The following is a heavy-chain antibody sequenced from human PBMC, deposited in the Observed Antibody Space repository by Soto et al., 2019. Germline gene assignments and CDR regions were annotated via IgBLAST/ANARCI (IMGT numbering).Heavy chain of an antibody. J-gene: IGHJ6*02. CDR2: VAASGST. Sequence: SETLSLTGTVSGGSISGFFWTWVRQPPGMPLEGLGHVAASGSTAYNPSLRSRLSLSLDVSKNRFSLELTSVTAADTATYFCARGGSTHYYYGLDVWGQGTTVTVSS. V-gene: IGHV4-4*07. CDR1: GGSISGFF. CDR3: ARGGSTHYYYGLDV.